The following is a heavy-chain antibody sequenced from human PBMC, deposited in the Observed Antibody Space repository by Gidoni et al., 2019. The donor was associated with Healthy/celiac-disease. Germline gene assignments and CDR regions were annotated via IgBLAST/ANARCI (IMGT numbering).Heavy chain of an antibody. J-gene: IGHJ4*02. CDR2: ISSSSSYI. V-gene: IGHV3-21*01. CDR3: ASFPDSSGYYVSVDY. CDR1: GFTFSSYS. D-gene: IGHD3-22*01. Sequence: EVQLVESGGGLVKPGGSLRLSCAASGFTFSSYSMNWVRQAPGKGLEWVSSISSSSSYIYYADSVKGRFTISRDNAKNSLYLQMNSLRAEDTAVYYCASFPDSSGYYVSVDYWGQGTLVTVSS.